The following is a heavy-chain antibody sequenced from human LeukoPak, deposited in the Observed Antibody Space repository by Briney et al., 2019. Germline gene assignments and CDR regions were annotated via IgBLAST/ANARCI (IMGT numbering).Heavy chain of an antibody. D-gene: IGHD4-17*01. Sequence: PSETLSLTCTVSGYSISSGYYWGWIRQPPPKGMEWIGSIYHSGSTYYNPSLKSRVTISVDTSKNQFSLKLSSVTAADTAVYYCARQTTETYYFDYWGQGTLVTVSS. J-gene: IGHJ4*02. CDR2: IYHSGST. CDR3: ARQTTETYYFDY. V-gene: IGHV4-38-2*02. CDR1: GYSISSGYY.